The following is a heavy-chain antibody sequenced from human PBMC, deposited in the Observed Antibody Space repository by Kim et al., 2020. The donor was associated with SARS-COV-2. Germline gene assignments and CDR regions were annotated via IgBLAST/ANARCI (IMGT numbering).Heavy chain of an antibody. D-gene: IGHD1-26*01. CDR2: I. V-gene: IGHV3-48*02. Sequence: IRYADSVKGRFIVSRDNAKNSVFLQMNSLRDEDTAVYFCVRGGAGQFWDYWGQGTLVTVSS. J-gene: IGHJ4*02. CDR3: VRGGAGQFWDY.